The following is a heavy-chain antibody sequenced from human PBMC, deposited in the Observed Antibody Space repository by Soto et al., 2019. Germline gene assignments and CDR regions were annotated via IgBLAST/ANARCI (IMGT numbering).Heavy chain of an antibody. CDR3: AFRQRIEILTVDY. D-gene: IGHD7-27*01. CDR1: GGTFSTST. CDR2: FIPMLSVA. J-gene: IGHJ4*02. Sequence: QVQLVQSGAAVKKPGSSVKVSCTASGGTFSTSTITWVRQAPGQGLAWMGRFIPMLSVATYAQRLQGRVTITAETSTSTANTALSRPRSEDTAVYFCAFRQRIEILTVDYSGQGTLVT. V-gene: IGHV1-69*02.